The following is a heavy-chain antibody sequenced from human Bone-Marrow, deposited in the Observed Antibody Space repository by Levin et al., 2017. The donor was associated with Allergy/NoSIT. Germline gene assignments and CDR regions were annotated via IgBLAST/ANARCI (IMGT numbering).Heavy chain of an antibody. J-gene: IGHJ4*02. V-gene: IGHV3-23*01. D-gene: IGHD2-15*01. Sequence: GESLKISCAASGFTFSNYAMSWVRHTPGKGLEWVSIISGSGGSAYHADSVKGRFTISRDNSKNTLYLQMNSLRPEDMAIYFCAKGPIVVVAASYLDYWGQGTLVTVSS. CDR1: GFTFSNYA. CDR3: AKGPIVVVAASYLDY. CDR2: ISGSGGSA.